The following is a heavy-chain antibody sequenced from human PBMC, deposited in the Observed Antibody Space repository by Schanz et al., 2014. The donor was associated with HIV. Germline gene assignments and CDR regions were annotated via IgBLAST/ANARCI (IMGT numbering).Heavy chain of an antibody. CDR3: ARRSSDGGYYDN. CDR2: MNNDVSSR. Sequence: EVQLVESGGGLVQPGGSLRLSCAASGFTFSSYWMHWVRQAPGKGLLWVSRMNNDVSSRLYADSVKGRFTISRDNAKNTLYLQMNSLRDEDTAVYYCARRSSDGGYYDNWGQGTLVTVSS. J-gene: IGHJ4*02. V-gene: IGHV3-74*02. CDR1: GFTFSSYW. D-gene: IGHD2-15*01.